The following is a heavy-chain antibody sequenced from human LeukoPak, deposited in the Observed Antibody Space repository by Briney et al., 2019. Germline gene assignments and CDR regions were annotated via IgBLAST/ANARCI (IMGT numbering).Heavy chain of an antibody. V-gene: IGHV4-39*07. D-gene: IGHD6-13*01. J-gene: IGHJ4*02. CDR2: INHSGST. CDR3: ASPYSSPDY. CDR1: GGSISSSSYY. Sequence: SETLSLTCTVSGGSISSSSYYWGWIRQPPGKGLEWIGEINHSGSTNYNPSLKSRVTISVDTSKNQFSLKLSSVTAADTAVYYCASPYSSPDYWGQGTLVTVSS.